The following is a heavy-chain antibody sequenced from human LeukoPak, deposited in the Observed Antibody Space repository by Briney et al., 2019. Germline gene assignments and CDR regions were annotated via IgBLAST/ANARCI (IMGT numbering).Heavy chain of an antibody. V-gene: IGHV3-11*04. CDR2: IRSSGSIK. D-gene: IGHD2-2*01. Sequence: VGSLRLSCAASGFTFSDYYMSWIRQAPGKGLEWVSYIRSSGSIKFYADSVRGRFTISRDNAKNSLYLQMNSRRAEDTAVYYCARADCNSSSCYEFDYWGQGTLVTVSS. J-gene: IGHJ4*02. CDR3: ARADCNSSSCYEFDY. CDR1: GFTFSDYY.